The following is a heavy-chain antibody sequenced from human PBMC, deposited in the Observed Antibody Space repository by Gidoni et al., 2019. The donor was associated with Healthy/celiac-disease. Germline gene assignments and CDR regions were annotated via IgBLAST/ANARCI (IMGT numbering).Heavy chain of an antibody. D-gene: IGHD6-6*01. J-gene: IGHJ4*02. Sequence: VQLQPWCAGLLKPSEPLSLTLAYYGGYFSGYYWSWLRQPPGKGLEWIGEMNHSGSTNYNPSLKSRVTISVDTSKNQFSLKLSSVTAVDTAVYYCARVAAPFDYWGQGTLVTVSS. CDR2: MNHSGST. V-gene: IGHV4-34*01. CDR1: GGYFSGYY. CDR3: ARVAAPFDY.